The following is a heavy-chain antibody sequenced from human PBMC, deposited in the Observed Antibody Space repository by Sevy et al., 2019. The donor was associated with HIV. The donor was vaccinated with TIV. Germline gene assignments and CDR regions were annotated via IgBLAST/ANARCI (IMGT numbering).Heavy chain of an antibody. V-gene: IGHV1-18*01. CDR2: IAGYNDDT. Sequence: ASVKVSCKASGYRFTSYHITWVRQAPGQGLEWMGWIAGYNDDTNYAQNFQGRVSMATDTSKSTAYMELRSLTSDDTAVYYCGRGRATNTGSYFFDHWAQGTLVTVSS. CDR1: GYRFTSYH. J-gene: IGHJ4*02. CDR3: GRGRATNTGSYFFDH. D-gene: IGHD2-8*02.